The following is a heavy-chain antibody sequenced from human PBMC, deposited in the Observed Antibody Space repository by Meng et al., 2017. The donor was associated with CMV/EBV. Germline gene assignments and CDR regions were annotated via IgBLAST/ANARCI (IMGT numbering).Heavy chain of an antibody. D-gene: IGHD6-19*01. CDR3: ATEIFGGWYSFDY. J-gene: IGHJ4*02. V-gene: IGHV1-24*01. CDR2: FDPEDGET. CDR1: GYTLTELS. Sequence: QGQLVQSGAGVKKPGAPVKVSCKVSGYTLTELSMHWVRQAPGKGLEWMGGFDPEDGETIYAQKFQGRVTMTEDTSTDAAYMELSSLRSEDAAVYYCATEIFGGWYSFDYWGQGTLVTVSS.